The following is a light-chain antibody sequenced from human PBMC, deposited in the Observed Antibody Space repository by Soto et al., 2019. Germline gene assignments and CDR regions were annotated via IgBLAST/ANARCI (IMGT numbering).Light chain of an antibody. V-gene: IGKV3-15*01. CDR2: GAS. CDR3: QQYNNWPQK. CDR1: ESVSTN. J-gene: IGKJ1*01. Sequence: EIVLTQSLATLSLAPGERVTLSCRASESVSTNLAWYQQKPGQAPRLLIYGASTRATGIPARFSGSGSGTEFTLTISSLQSEDFAVYYCQQYNNWPQKFGQGT.